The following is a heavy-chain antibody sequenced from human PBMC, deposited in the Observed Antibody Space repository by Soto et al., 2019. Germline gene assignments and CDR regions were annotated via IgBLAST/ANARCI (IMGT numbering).Heavy chain of an antibody. CDR1: GASISSFH. D-gene: IGHD6-19*01. V-gene: IGHV4-59*01. CDR2: ISCIVST. Sequence: SETLSLTCTVSGASISSFHWSWVRRPPGKGLEYIGYISCIVSTNYNPSLKSRVTISVDTSKNQFSLNLSSVTAADTAVYYCARRSGWPEGFIDYWGQGTQVTVSS. CDR3: ARRSGWPEGFIDY. J-gene: IGHJ4*02.